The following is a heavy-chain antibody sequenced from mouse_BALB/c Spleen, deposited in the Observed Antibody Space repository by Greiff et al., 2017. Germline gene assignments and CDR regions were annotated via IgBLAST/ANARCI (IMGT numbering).Heavy chain of an antibody. J-gene: IGHJ1*01. V-gene: IGHV1-31*01. CDR3: AKPYGSSWYFDV. CDR2: INPYNGAT. D-gene: IGHD1-1*01. Sequence: EVQLQESGPELVKPGASVKISCKASGYSFTGYYMHWVKQSHVKSLEWIGRINPYNGATSYNQNFKDKASLTVDKSSSTAYMELHSLTSEDSAVYYCAKPYGSSWYFDVWGAGTTVTVSS. CDR1: GYSFTGYY.